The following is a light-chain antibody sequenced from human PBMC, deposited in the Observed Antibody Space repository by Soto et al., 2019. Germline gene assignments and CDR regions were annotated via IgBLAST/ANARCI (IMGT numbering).Light chain of an antibody. V-gene: IGLV1-40*01. CDR1: SSDVGGYD. CDR3: QSYDSSLSGYV. CDR2: GNS. J-gene: IGLJ1*01. Sequence: QSVLTQPPSASGSPGQSVTISCTGTSSDVGGYDVHWYRQLPGTAPKLLIYGNSNRPSGVPDRFSGSKSGTSASLAITGLQAEDEADYYCQSYDSSLSGYVFGTGTKVTVL.